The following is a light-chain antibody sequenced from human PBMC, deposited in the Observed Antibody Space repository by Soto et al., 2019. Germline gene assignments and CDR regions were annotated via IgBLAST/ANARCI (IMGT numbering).Light chain of an antibody. Sequence: AIQMTQSQTSLSASVGDRVTITCRASQGIRDNLGWYQHKPGKAPQLLIYAASTLQSGVPPRFSGSGSGTDFSLTISSLQPEDFATYYCPQDYILPRTFAQGTNV. CDR1: QGIRDN. CDR3: PQDYILPRT. CDR2: AAS. J-gene: IGKJ1*01. V-gene: IGKV1-6*01.